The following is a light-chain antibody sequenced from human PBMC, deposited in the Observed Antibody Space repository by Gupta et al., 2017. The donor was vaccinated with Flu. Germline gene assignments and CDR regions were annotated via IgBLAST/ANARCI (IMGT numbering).Light chain of an antibody. J-gene: IGLJ2*01. CDR2: RNN. CDR3: AAWDDSLSGSL. CDR1: SSNIGSNY. V-gene: IGLV1-47*01. Sequence: QSVLTKPPSASGTPGQRVTISCSGRSSNIGSNYVYWYQQLPGTAPKLLIYRNNQRPSGVPDRFAGSKSGTSASLAISGLRSEDEAEYYCAAWDDSLSGSLFGGGTKLTVL.